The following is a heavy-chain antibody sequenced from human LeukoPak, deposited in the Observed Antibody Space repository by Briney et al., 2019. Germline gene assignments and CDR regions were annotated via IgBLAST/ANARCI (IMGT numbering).Heavy chain of an antibody. CDR3: ATKEYSSSSAVSYYYYMDV. CDR2: FDPKDGET. D-gene: IGHD6-6*01. CDR1: GYTLTELS. J-gene: IGHJ6*03. Sequence: ASVKVSCKVSGYTLTELSMHWVRQAPGKGLEWMGGFDPKDGETIYAQKFQGRVTMTEDTSTDTAYMELSSLRSEDTAVYYCATKEYSSSSAVSYYYYMDVWGKGTTVTVSS. V-gene: IGHV1-24*01.